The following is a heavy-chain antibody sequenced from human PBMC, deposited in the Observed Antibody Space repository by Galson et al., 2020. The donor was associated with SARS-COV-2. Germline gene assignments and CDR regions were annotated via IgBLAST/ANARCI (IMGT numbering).Heavy chain of an antibody. V-gene: IGHV3-20*04. CDR2: LSWNGGSI. J-gene: IGHJ6*02. CDR3: ARAQSPVGHYYYGLDV. CDR1: GFTFDDYG. Sequence: GGSLRLSCAASGFTFDDYGMSWVRQAPGKGLEWLSGLSWNGGSIGHADSVKGRFTISRDNAKSSLYLQMNSLRAEDTAFYYCARAQSPVGHYYYGLDVWGQGTTVTVSS. D-gene: IGHD1-26*01.